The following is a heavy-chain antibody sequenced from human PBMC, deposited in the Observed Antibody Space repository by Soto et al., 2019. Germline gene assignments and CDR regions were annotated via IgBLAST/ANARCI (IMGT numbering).Heavy chain of an antibody. J-gene: IGHJ4*02. Sequence: GGSLRPSCAAAGLTPSTYAMSWVRQAPGKGLGWVSAISSGGTSTYYADSVKGRFTISRDNSKNTLFLQMISLRAEDTAIYYCAKDGPGFYDTSLRGYWGQGTLVTVSS. CDR3: AKDGPGFYDTSLRGY. V-gene: IGHV3-23*01. D-gene: IGHD3-22*01. CDR1: GLTPSTYA. CDR2: ISSGGTST.